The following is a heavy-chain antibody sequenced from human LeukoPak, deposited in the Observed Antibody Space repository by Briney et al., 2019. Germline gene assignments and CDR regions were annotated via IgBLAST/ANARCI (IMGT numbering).Heavy chain of an antibody. CDR2: VSCFNGDT. J-gene: IGHJ4*02. Sequence: ASAKVSCKASGYTFNHHGISWVRQAPGQGLEWMGWVSCFNGDTHYAQKFQGRVTMTRDTSTTTAYMELRSLRSDDTALYYCARDPTNTSGRYAYFDFWGQGTLVTVSS. CDR3: ARDPTNTSGRYAYFDF. V-gene: IGHV1-18*01. D-gene: IGHD6-19*01. CDR1: GYTFNHHG.